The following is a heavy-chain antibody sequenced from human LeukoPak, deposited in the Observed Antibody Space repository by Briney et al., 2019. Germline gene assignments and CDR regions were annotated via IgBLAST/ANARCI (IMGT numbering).Heavy chain of an antibody. D-gene: IGHD1-26*01. V-gene: IGHV1-8*01. J-gene: IGHJ4*02. CDR1: GYTFTSYD. CDR3: ARGRRVGATRDFDY. Sequence: GASVNVSCKASGYTFTSYDINWVRHATGQGLEWMGWMSPNSGDTGYAQKFQGRVTMTRNTSISTACMELSSLRSEDTAVYYCARGRRVGATRDFDYWGQGTLVTVSS. CDR2: MSPNSGDT.